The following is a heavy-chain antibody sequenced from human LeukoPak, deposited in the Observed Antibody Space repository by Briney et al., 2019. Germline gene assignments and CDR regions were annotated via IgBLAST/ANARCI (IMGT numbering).Heavy chain of an antibody. D-gene: IGHD3-10*01. CDR2: IKSKTDGGTT. CDR3: TTVPPNYYYGSGSYYNGDDY. J-gene: IGHJ4*02. CDR1: GFTFSNAW. Sequence: GGSLRLSCAASGFTFSNAWMSWVRQAPGKGLEWVGRIKSKTDGGTTDYAAPVKGRFTISRDDSKNTLYLQMNSLKTEDTAVYYCTTVPPNYYYGSGSYYNGDDYWGQGTLVTVSS. V-gene: IGHV3-15*01.